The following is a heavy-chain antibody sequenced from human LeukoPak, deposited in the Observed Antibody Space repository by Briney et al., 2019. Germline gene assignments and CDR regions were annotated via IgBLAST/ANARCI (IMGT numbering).Heavy chain of an antibody. J-gene: IGHJ3*02. CDR1: GYTFTSYD. D-gene: IGHD3-3*01. Sequence: ASVKVSRKASGYTFTSYDINWVRQATGQGLEWMGWMNPNSGNTGYAQKFQSRVTITRNTSISTAYMELSSLRSEDTAVYYCARGRSNDFWSGLVLFAFDIWGQGTMVTVSS. V-gene: IGHV1-8*03. CDR2: MNPNSGNT. CDR3: ARGRSNDFWSGLVLFAFDI.